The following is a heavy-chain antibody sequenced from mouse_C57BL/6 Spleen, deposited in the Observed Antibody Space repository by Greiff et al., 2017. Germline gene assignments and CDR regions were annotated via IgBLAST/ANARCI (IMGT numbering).Heavy chain of an antibody. D-gene: IGHD2-5*01. V-gene: IGHV1-52*01. CDR2: IDPSDSET. CDR3: ARHWPHSNWYFDV. Sequence: VQLQQPGAELVRPGSSVKLSCKASGYTFTSYWMHWVKQRPIQGLEWIGNIDPSDSETHYNQKFKDKATLTVDKSSRTAYMQLSSLSSEDSAVYYWARHWPHSNWYFDVWGTGTTVTVSS. CDR1: GYTFTSYW. J-gene: IGHJ1*03.